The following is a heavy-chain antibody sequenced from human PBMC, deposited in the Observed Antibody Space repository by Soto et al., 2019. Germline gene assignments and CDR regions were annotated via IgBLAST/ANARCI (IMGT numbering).Heavy chain of an antibody. CDR2: INHSGST. V-gene: IGHV4-34*01. Sequence: QVQLQQWGAGLLKPSETLSLTCAVYGGSFSGYYWSWIRQPPGKGLEWIGEINHSGSTNYNPSLKSRVTISEDTSKNQFSLKLSSVTAADTAVYYCARGAKTGDFDYWGQGTLVTVSS. D-gene: IGHD1-1*01. CDR1: GGSFSGYY. J-gene: IGHJ4*02. CDR3: ARGAKTGDFDY.